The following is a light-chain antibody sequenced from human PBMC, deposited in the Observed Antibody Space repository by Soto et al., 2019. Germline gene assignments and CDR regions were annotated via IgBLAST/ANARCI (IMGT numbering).Light chain of an antibody. CDR1: QGISSA. CDR2: DAS. J-gene: IGKJ1*01. CDR3: QQLG. Sequence: AIQLTQSPSSLSASVGDRVTITCRAGQGISSALAWYQQKPGKAPKLLIYDASSLESGVPSRFSGSGSGTDFTLTISSLQPEDFATYYCQQLGFGQGTKVEIK. V-gene: IGKV1-13*02.